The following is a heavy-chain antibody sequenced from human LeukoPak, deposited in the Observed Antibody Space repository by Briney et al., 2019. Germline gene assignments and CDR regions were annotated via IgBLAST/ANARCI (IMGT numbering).Heavy chain of an antibody. J-gene: IGHJ4*02. CDR2: ITSSSSYI. CDR1: GFTFSSYN. CDR3: AKESGYDVVLEY. Sequence: GGSLRLSCAASGFTFSSYNMNWVRQAPGKGLEWVSSITSSSSYIYYADSVKGRFTISRDNAKNTLYLQMSGLRAEDTAVYYCAKESGYDVVLEYWGQGALVTVSS. V-gene: IGHV3-21*01. D-gene: IGHD5-12*01.